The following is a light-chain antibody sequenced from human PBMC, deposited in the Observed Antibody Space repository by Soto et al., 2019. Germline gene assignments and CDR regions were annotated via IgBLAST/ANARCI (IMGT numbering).Light chain of an antibody. J-gene: IGKJ4*01. V-gene: IGKV3-20*01. Sequence: EIVLTQAPGTLSLSPGERPTLSCRASQSVSSSYLAWYQQKDGQAPRXXIYGASSRATGIPDRFSVSGSGTDLTISISRLEPEDGEVYVCQQYGSSPLTFGGGTKVDIK. CDR3: QQYGSSPLT. CDR2: GAS. CDR1: QSVSSSY.